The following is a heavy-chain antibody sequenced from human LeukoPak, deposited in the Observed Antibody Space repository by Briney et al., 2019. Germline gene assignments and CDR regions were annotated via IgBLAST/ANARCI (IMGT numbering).Heavy chain of an antibody. CDR1: GFTFIYYA. CDR2: ISSNGGNT. D-gene: IGHD5-24*01. V-gene: IGHV3-64D*06. Sequence: GGSLRLSCSASGFTFIYYAMHWVRQAPGKGLEYVSGISSNGGNTYYADSVKGRFTMSRANTDNTLYLQTSSLRAEDTALYYCVKDRGQSIETPGHFGSWGQGTLVTVSS. CDR3: VKDRGQSIETPGHFGS. J-gene: IGHJ4*02.